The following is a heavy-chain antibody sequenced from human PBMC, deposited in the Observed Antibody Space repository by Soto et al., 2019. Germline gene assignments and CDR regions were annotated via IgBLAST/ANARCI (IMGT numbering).Heavy chain of an antibody. J-gene: IGHJ4*02. CDR3: ARINGGSPDF. V-gene: IGHV4-4*07. CDR1: GGSMNAHF. Sequence: LSLTCTVSGGSMNAHFWSWIRQSAGKGLEWIGHIYISGTTMYNPSLKSRVTMSVDPPKNQLSLKLTSVTAADTAVYYCARINGGSPDFWGQGTLVTVSS. D-gene: IGHD2-15*01. CDR2: IYISGTT.